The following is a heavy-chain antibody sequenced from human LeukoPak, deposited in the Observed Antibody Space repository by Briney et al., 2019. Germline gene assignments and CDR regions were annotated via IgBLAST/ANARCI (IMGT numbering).Heavy chain of an antibody. Sequence: PGGSLRLSCAASGFTFSSYWMHWVRQAPGKGLVWVSRINSDGSSTSYADSVKGRFTISRDNAKNTLYLQMNSLRAEDTAVYYCARDRPYYYDSSGYYYGMDVWGQGTTVTVSS. CDR3: ARDRPYYYDSSGYYYGMDV. D-gene: IGHD3-22*01. V-gene: IGHV3-74*01. CDR1: GFTFSSYW. CDR2: INSDGSST. J-gene: IGHJ6*02.